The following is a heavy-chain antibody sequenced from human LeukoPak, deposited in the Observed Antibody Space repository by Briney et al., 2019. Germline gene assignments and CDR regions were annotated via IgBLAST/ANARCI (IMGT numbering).Heavy chain of an antibody. CDR1: GGSISSGVYY. V-gene: IGHV4-30-4*08. CDR3: AGATYYYGSGSEGYFDY. J-gene: IGHJ4*02. D-gene: IGHD3-10*01. CDR2: IYYSGSP. Sequence: SETLSLTYTVSGGSISSGVYYWSWIRQPPGKGLEWIGYIYYSGSPYYNPSLKSRVTISVDTSKTKFSLKLSSVTAADTAVYYCAGATYYYGSGSEGYFDYWGQGTLVTVSS.